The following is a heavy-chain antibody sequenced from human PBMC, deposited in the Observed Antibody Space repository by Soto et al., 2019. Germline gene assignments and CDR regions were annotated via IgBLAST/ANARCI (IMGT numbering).Heavy chain of an antibody. CDR3: EKDSRPLCTNLAY. V-gene: IGHV3-30*18. J-gene: IGHJ4*02. Sequence: PVGSLRLSCAASGFTLSNCGMHWVRQAPGKGLEWVAVISYDGSKKYYVDSVKGRFTISRDNSKSTLYLQMNSLRAENTVVYYGEKDSRPLCTNLAYWGQGTLVTVSP. CDR2: ISYDGSKK. CDR1: GFTLSNCG.